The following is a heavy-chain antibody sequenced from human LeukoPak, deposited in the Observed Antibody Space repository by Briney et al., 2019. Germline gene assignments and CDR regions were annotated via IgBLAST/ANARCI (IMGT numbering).Heavy chain of an antibody. CDR1: GYSISSSYY. V-gene: IGHV4-38-2*01. D-gene: IGHD1-7*01. Sequence: SETLSLTCAVSGYSISSSYYWGWIRQPPGKGLEWIGSIYYSGSTYYNPSLKSRVTISVDTSKNQFSLKLSSVTAADTAVYYCARTYNWNYPRMFDYWGQGTLVTVSS. CDR2: IYYSGST. CDR3: ARTYNWNYPRMFDY. J-gene: IGHJ4*02.